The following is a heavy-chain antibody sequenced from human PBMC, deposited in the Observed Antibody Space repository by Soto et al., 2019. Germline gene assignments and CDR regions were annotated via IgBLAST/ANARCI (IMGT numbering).Heavy chain of an antibody. CDR3: ARDQRGLWPERFDI. D-gene: IGHD3-10*01. J-gene: IGHJ3*02. Sequence: PGGSLRLSCAASGFTFSSYAMHWVRQAPGKGLEWVAVISYDGSNKYYADSVKGRFTIYRDYSKNPLYLQMNSLGAEYTAVYYCARDQRGLWPERFDIWGQGTTVTVSS. V-gene: IGHV3-30-3*01. CDR1: GFTFSSYA. CDR2: ISYDGSNK.